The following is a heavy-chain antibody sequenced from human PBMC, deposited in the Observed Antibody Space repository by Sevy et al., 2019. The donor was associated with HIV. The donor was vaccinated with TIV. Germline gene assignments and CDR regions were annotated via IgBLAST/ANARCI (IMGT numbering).Heavy chain of an antibody. V-gene: IGHV3-33*01. D-gene: IGHD3-3*01. CDR2: IWYDGSNK. CDR3: ARGSGDFWSGYHYFDY. Sequence: GGSLRLSCAASRFTFSSYGMHWVRQSPGKGLEWVAVIWYDGSNKYYADSVKGRFTISRDNAKNSLYLQMNSLRAEDTAVYYCARGSGDFWSGYHYFDYWGQGTLVTVSS. J-gene: IGHJ4*02. CDR1: RFTFSSYG.